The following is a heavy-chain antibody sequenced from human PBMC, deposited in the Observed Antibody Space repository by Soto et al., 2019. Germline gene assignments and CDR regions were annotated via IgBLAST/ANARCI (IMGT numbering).Heavy chain of an antibody. CDR3: ARGLPLYGDYGKYAFDI. CDR2: INHSGST. D-gene: IGHD4-17*01. Sequence: QVQLQQWGAGLLKPSETLSLTCAVYGGSFSGYYWSWIRQPPGKGLEWIGEINHSGSTNYNPSLKSRVTISVDTSKNQFSLKLSSVTAADTAVYYCARGLPLYGDYGKYAFDIWCQGTMVTVSS. J-gene: IGHJ3*02. V-gene: IGHV4-34*01. CDR1: GGSFSGYY.